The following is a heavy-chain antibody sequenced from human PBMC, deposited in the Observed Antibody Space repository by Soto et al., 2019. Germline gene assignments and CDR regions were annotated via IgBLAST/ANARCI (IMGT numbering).Heavy chain of an antibody. CDR3: AISIAADNWFDP. CDR1: GGTFSSYT. CDR2: IIPILGIA. J-gene: IGHJ5*02. V-gene: IGHV1-69*02. D-gene: IGHD6-13*01. Sequence: QVQLVQSGAEVKKPGSSVKVSCKASGGTFSSYTISWVRQAPGQGLEWMGRIIPILGIANYAQKFQGRVTITADKVTSTAYMELSSLRSEDTSVYYCAISIAADNWFDPWGQGTLVTVSS.